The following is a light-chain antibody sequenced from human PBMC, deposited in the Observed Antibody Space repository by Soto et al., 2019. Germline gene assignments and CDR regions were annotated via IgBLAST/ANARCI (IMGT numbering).Light chain of an antibody. Sequence: EMVLTQSPCTLSLSPGDEATLSCRASQRINSTFFAWYQQKRGQAPRLLIYSASRRATGIPDRFSGGGSGTDFPLSISRQEPEDFAVYDCQQYGSSPPYTFGQGNKLDI. V-gene: IGKV3-20*01. CDR2: SAS. CDR1: QRINSTF. J-gene: IGKJ2*01. CDR3: QQYGSSPPYT.